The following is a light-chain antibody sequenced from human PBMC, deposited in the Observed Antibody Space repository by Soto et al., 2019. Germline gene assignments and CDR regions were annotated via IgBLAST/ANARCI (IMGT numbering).Light chain of an antibody. J-gene: IGLJ2*01. Sequence: SYELTQPPSVSVSPGQTASITCSGDKLGDKYACWYQQKPGQSPVLVIYQDSKRPSGIPERFSGSNSGNTATLTISGTQAMDEADDYGQAWDSSTGVVGGGTKLTVL. CDR3: QAWDSSTGV. V-gene: IGLV3-1*01. CDR1: KLGDKY. CDR2: QDS.